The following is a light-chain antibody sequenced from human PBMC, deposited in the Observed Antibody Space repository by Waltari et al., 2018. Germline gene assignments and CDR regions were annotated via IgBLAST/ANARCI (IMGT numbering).Light chain of an antibody. CDR2: GAS. V-gene: IGKV3-20*01. Sequence: EIVLTQSPGTLSLSPGERAALSCRASQSVSNTYLAWYQQKPGQAPRLLIYGASTRATGIPDRFSGGGSGSDFTLTISRVEPEDFAVYFCQQYGSAPNTFGQGAKQEIK. CDR3: QQYGSAPNT. J-gene: IGKJ2*01. CDR1: QSVSNTY.